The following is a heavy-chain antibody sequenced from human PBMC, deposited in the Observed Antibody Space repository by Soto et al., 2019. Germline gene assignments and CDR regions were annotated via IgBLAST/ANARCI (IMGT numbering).Heavy chain of an antibody. D-gene: IGHD3-22*01. J-gene: IGHJ4*02. CDR1: GGSISGSSYY. V-gene: IGHV4-39*01. Sequence: SETLSLTCTVSGGSISGSSYYWGWIRQPPGKGLEWIGNIYYSGSTYYNPSPKSRVTISVDTSKNQFSLKLSSVTAADTAVYYCMLGSGWKDFDYWGQGTLVTVSS. CDR3: MLGSGWKDFDY. CDR2: IYYSGST.